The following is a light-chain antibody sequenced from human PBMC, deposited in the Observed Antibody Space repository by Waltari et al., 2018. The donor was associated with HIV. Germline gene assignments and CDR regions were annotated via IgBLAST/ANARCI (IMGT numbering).Light chain of an antibody. V-gene: IGLV10-54*01. CDR1: INNVASQG. Sequence: QAGLTQPPSVSKALRQTATHTCTGHINNVASQGAAWLQQHQGHPPKLLSYRNNTRPSGISERLSASRSGDTTSLTITRLQPEDEAYYYCSAWDISLNAWVFGGGTKLTVL. CDR3: SAWDISLNAWV. CDR2: RNN. J-gene: IGLJ3*02.